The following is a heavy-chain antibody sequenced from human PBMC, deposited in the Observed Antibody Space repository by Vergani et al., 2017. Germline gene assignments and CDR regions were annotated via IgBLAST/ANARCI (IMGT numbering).Heavy chain of an antibody. D-gene: IGHD2-2*01. J-gene: IGHJ6*03. CDR1: GYTFTSYD. V-gene: IGHV1-8*01. CDR3: ARCRYCSSTSCYYYYYYYMDV. Sequence: QVQLVQSGAEVKKPGASVKVSCKASGYTFTSYDINWVRQATGQGLEWMGWMNPNSGNTGYAQKFQGRVTMTRNTSISTAYMELSSLRSEDTAVYYCARCRYCSSTSCYYYYYYYMDVWGKGTTVTVSS. CDR2: MNPNSGNT.